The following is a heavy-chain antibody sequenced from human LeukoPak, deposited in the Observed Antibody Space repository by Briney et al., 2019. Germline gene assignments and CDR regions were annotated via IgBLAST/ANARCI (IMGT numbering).Heavy chain of an antibody. V-gene: IGHV3-30-3*01. J-gene: IGHJ4*02. CDR3: ARDPQGGAPDYFDY. Sequence: PGGSLRLSCAASGFTFSSYAMHWVRQAPGKGLEWVAVISYDGSNKYLAGSVQGRFTISRDNSKNTLYLQMDSLRTEDTAVYYCARDPQGGAPDYFDYWGRGTLVTVSS. D-gene: IGHD3-16*01. CDR2: ISYDGSNK. CDR1: GFTFSSYA.